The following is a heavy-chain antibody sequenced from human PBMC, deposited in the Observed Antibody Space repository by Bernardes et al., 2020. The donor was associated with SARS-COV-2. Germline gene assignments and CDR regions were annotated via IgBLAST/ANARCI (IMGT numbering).Heavy chain of an antibody. CDR2: IYYGGIT. CDR3: ARNPPGDSASGSG. J-gene: IGHJ4*02. V-gene: IGHV4-39*01. D-gene: IGHD3-10*01. Sequence: SEALSLICTVFGGSISTTTYYWGWLLQPPGKGLEWIGSIYYGGITYYNPSLRSRVTMSVDTSKNQFSLKLTSVTATDTAVYYCARNPPGDSASGSGWGQGTLVTVSS. CDR1: GGSISTTTYY.